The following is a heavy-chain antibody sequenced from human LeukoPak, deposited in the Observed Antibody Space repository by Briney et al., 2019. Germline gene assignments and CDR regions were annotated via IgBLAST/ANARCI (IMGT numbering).Heavy chain of an antibody. CDR3: ARYFGSGSYLDY. D-gene: IGHD3-10*01. CDR2: INTGNGQT. CDR1: GYTFTKFT. Sequence: ASVKDSCKTPGYTFTKFTKHWVRQTPRQRLKWMGWINTGNGQTKTSENYEGRVTMTRDTSTSTIYEEVRSLTSEDTGLYYCARYFGSGSYLDYWGQGTLLTVSS. V-gene: IGHV1-3*04. J-gene: IGHJ4*02.